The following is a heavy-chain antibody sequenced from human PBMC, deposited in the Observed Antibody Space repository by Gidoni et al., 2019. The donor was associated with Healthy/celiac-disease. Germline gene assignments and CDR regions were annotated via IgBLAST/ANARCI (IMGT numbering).Heavy chain of an antibody. D-gene: IGHD5-12*01. Sequence: QVQLQESGPGLVKPSPTLSLTCTVSGGSISIGGYYWSWIRQHPGKGLEWIGYIYYSGSTYYNPSLKSRVTISVDTSKNQFSLKLSSVTAADTAVYYCARERVDIVATGDAFDIWGQGTMVTVSS. J-gene: IGHJ3*02. V-gene: IGHV4-31*03. CDR3: ARERVDIVATGDAFDI. CDR2: IYYSGST. CDR1: GGSISIGGYY.